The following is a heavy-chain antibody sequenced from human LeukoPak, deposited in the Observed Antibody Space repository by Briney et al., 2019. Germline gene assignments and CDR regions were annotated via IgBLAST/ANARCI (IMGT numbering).Heavy chain of an antibody. J-gene: IGHJ4*02. CDR2: IYTSGST. D-gene: IGHD1-26*01. CDR1: GGSISSGSYY. V-gene: IGHV4-61*02. CDR3: ARDRGSIVGATDVIIDY. Sequence: PSQTLSLTCTVSGGSISSGSYYWSWIRQPAGKGLEWIGRIYTSGSTNYNPSLKSRVTISVDTSKNQFSLKLSSVTAADTAVYYCARDRGSIVGATDVIIDYWGQGTLVTVPS.